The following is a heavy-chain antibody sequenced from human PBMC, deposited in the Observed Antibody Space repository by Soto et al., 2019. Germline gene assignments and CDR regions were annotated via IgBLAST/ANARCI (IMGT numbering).Heavy chain of an antibody. CDR2: TYYRSKWYH. J-gene: IGHJ5*02. V-gene: IGHV6-1*01. Sequence: PSQTLSLTCAISGDSVSSNRAAWNWIRQSPSRGLEWLGRTYYRSKWYHDYAVSVKSRITINPDTSKNQFSLQLNSVTPEDTAVYYCIIDLPPYINGDTSWFDPWGQGTLVTVSS. D-gene: IGHD7-27*01. CDR3: IIDLPPYINGDTSWFDP. CDR1: GDSVSSNRAA.